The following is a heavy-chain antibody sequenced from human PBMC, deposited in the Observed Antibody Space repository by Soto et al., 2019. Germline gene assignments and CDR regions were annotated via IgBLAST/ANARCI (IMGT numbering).Heavy chain of an antibody. Sequence: ASVKVSCKASGYTFASYAISWMRQAPGQGLEWMGWISAYNGNTNYAQKLQGRVTMTTDTSTSTAYMELRSLRSDDTAVYYCAGGPRYYGSGVCRMDVWGQGTTVTVSS. CDR2: ISAYNGNT. V-gene: IGHV1-18*01. J-gene: IGHJ6*02. CDR1: GYTFASYA. CDR3: AGGPRYYGSGVCRMDV. D-gene: IGHD3-10*01.